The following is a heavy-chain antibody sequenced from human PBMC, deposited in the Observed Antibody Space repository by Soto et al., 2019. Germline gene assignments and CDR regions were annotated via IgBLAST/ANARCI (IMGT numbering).Heavy chain of an antibody. CDR1: GFTFSNYA. J-gene: IGHJ4*01. Sequence: GGSLRLSCAASGFTFSNYAMSWVRQAPGKRLEWVSGISDSGGIKYYADSVKGRFTISRDNSGNTLYLQMNSLRAEDTAVYFCARDPGRGVFAYFFDYWGHGTLVTLST. CDR3: ARDPGRGVFAYFFDY. D-gene: IGHD3-16*01. V-gene: IGHV3-23*01. CDR2: ISDSGGIK.